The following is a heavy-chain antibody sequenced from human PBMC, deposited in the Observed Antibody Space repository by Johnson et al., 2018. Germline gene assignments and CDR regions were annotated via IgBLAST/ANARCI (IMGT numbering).Heavy chain of an antibody. CDR3: AKEMTTDAFDI. V-gene: IGHV3-30*18. Sequence: QVQLVETGGGVVQPGRSLRLSCAASGFTFSSYGMHCVRQAPGKWLEWVAVISYDGSNKYYADSVKGRLTISRDNSKNTLYLQMNSLRAEDTAVYYCAKEMTTDAFDIWGQGTMVTVSS. J-gene: IGHJ3*02. D-gene: IGHD4-17*01. CDR1: GFTFSSYG. CDR2: ISYDGSNK.